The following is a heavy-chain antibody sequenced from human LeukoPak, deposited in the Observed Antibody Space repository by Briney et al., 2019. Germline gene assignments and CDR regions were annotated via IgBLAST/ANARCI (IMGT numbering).Heavy chain of an antibody. CDR1: GGSFSGYY. D-gene: IGHD6-13*01. V-gene: IGHV4-34*01. J-gene: IGHJ5*02. Sequence: SSETLSLTCAVYGGSFSGYYWSWIRQPPGKGLEWIGEINHSGSTNYNPSLKSRVTISVDTSKNQFSLKLSSVTAADTAVYYCARVPLRIAAAGTGWFDPWGQGTLVTVSS. CDR3: ARVPLRIAAAGTGWFDP. CDR2: INHSGST.